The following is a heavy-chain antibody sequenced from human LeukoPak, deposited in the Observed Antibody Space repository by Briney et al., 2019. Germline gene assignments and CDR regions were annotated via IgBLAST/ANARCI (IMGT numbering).Heavy chain of an antibody. V-gene: IGHV4-59*01. J-gene: IGHJ3*02. CDR3: ARDKGLPQAFDI. CDR1: GGSISSFY. Sequence: PSETLSLTCTVSGGSISSFYWSWLRQPPGKGLEYIGYISYSETTSYNPSLKSRVTISVDTSKNQFSLKLTSVTAADTAVYCCARDKGLPQAFDIWGQGTMVTVSS. D-gene: IGHD5/OR15-5a*01. CDR2: ISYSETT.